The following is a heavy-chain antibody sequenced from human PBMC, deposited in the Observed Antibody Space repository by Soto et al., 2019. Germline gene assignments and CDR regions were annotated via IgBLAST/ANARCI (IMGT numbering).Heavy chain of an antibody. CDR1: GGSISSSSYY. V-gene: IGHV4-39*07. CDR2: IYTSGST. J-gene: IGHJ6*02. D-gene: IGHD3-10*01. CDR3: ARDRDEYYYYGMDV. Sequence: SETLSLTCTVSGGSISSSSYYWGWIRQPPGKGLEWIGSIYTSGSTNYNPSLKSRVTMSVDTSKNQFSLKLSSVTAADTAVYYCARDRDEYYYYGMDVWGQGTTVTVS.